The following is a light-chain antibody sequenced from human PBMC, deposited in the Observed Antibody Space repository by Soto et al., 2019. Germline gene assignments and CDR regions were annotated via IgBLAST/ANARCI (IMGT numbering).Light chain of an antibody. J-gene: IGLJ1*01. CDR3: SSYTSISTYV. V-gene: IGLV2-14*03. CDR1: SSDVGGYDF. CDR2: DVS. Sequence: QSALTHLASVSGSPGQSITISCTGTSSDVGGYDFVSWYQHHPGKAPRLMIYDVSHRPSGVSDRFSASKSGNTASLTISGLLAEEEADYYCSSYTSISTYVFGTGTKVTVL.